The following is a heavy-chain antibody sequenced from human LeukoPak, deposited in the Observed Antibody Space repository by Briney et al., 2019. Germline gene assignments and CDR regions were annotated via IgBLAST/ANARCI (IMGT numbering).Heavy chain of an antibody. CDR1: GFTVSSNY. D-gene: IGHD1-20*01. J-gene: IGHJ6*02. CDR2: IYSGGST. V-gene: IGHV3-53*01. CDR3: ARGYNWNYYYYYGMDV. Sequence: PGGSLRLSCAASGFTVSSNYMSWVRQAPGKGLEWVSVIYSGGSTYYADSVKGRFTISRDNSKNTLYLQMNSLRAEDTAVYYCARGYNWNYYYYYGMDVWGQGTTVTVSS.